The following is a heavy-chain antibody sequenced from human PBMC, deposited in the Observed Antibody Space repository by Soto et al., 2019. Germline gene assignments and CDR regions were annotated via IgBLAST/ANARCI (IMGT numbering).Heavy chain of an antibody. V-gene: IGHV3-33*01. J-gene: IGHJ6*02. CDR2: IWYDGSNK. CDR1: GFTFSSYG. D-gene: IGHD2-2*01. CDR3: ARGYCSSTSCFNYGMDV. Sequence: GGSLRFSCAASGFTFSSYGMHWVRQAPGKGLEWVAVIWYDGSNKYYADSVKGRFTISRDNSKNTLYLQMNSLRAEDTAVYYCARGYCSSTSCFNYGMDVWGQGTTVTVSS.